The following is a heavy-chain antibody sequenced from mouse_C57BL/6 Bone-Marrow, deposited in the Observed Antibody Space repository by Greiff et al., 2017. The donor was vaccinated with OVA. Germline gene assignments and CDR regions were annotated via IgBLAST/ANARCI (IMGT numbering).Heavy chain of an antibody. CDR3: ARHGGPYGSSYDWYFDV. CDR1: GFTFSDYY. D-gene: IGHD1-1*01. J-gene: IGHJ1*03. Sequence: EVQVVESGGGLVQPGGSLKLSCAASGFTFSDYYMYWVRQTPEKRLEWVAYISNGGGSTYYPDTVKGRFTISRDNAKNTLYLQMSRLKSEDTAMYYCARHGGPYGSSYDWYFDVWGTGTTVTVSS. CDR2: ISNGGGST. V-gene: IGHV5-12*01.